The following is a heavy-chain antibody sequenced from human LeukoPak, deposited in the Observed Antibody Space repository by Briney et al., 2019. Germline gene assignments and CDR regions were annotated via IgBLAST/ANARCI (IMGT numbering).Heavy chain of an antibody. CDR2: INHSGST. Sequence: PSETLSLTCAVYGGSFSGYYWSWIRQPPGKGLEWIGEINHSGSTNYNPSLKSRVTISVGTSKNQFSLKLSSVTAADTAVYYCARGGDDYYDSSGYLNDDAFDIWGQGTMVTVSS. CDR1: GGSFSGYY. J-gene: IGHJ3*02. V-gene: IGHV4-34*01. CDR3: ARGGDDYYDSSGYLNDDAFDI. D-gene: IGHD3-22*01.